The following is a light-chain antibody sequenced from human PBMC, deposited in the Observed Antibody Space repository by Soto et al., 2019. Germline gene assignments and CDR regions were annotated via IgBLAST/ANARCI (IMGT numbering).Light chain of an antibody. CDR3: QQYNPCPVT. CDR2: GAS. J-gene: IGKJ4*01. Sequence: EIVMTQSPATLSVSPGERATLSCRASQGVRNNLAWYHQKPCQAPRLLIYGASTRATGIPARFSGSGSGTEFTLTISSLQSEDFAVYYCQQYNPCPVTFGGGTKVEIK. CDR1: QGVRNN. V-gene: IGKV3-15*01.